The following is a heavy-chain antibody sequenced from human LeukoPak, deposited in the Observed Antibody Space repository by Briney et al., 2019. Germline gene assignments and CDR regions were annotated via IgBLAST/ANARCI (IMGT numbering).Heavy chain of an antibody. CDR2: IYYSGST. Sequence: SQTLSLTCTVSGGSISSGDYYWSWIHQPPGKGLEWIGYIYYSGSTYYNPSLKSRVTISVDTSKNQFSLKLSSVTAADTAVYYCARCGGDPNPYYFDYWGQGTLVTVSS. V-gene: IGHV4-30-4*01. D-gene: IGHD2-21*02. J-gene: IGHJ4*02. CDR3: ARCGGDPNPYYFDY. CDR1: GGSISSGDYY.